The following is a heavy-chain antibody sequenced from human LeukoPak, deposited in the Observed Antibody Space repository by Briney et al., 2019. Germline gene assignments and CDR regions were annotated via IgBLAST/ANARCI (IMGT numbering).Heavy chain of an antibody. CDR2: IFYSGST. CDR3: ARVRYDSSL. D-gene: IGHD3-22*01. J-gene: IGHJ4*02. V-gene: IGHV4-61*01. CDR1: GGSVSSGSNY. Sequence: SKTLSLTCLVSGGSVSSGSNYWSWVRQPPGKGLEWIGYIFYSGSTNYNPSLKSRVTISVDTSNNQFSLKLSSVTAADTAVYYCARVRYDSSLWGQGTLVTVSS.